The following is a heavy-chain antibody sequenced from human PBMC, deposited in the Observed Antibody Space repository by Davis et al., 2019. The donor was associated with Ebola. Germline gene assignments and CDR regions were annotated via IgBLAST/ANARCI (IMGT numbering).Heavy chain of an antibody. D-gene: IGHD2-15*01. CDR2: IYHSGST. CDR3: ARLLPSGMDAFDV. Sequence: MPSETLSLTCTVSGSSISSGYYWGWIRQPSGKGLEWIGSIYHSGSTYYNPSLKSRVTISVDTSKNQFSLKLSSASAADTAMYYCARLLPSGMDAFDVWGQGTMVTVSS. V-gene: IGHV4-38-2*02. CDR1: GSSISSGYY. J-gene: IGHJ3*01.